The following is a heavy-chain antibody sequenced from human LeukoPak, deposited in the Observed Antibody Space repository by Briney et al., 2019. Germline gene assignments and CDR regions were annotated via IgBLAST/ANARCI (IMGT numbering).Heavy chain of an antibody. D-gene: IGHD3-22*01. Sequence: GGSLRLSCAASGFTFSSYEMNWVRQAPGKGLEWVSYISSSGSTIYYADSVKGRFTISRDNAKNSLYLQMNSLRAEDTAVYYCAGRALYYDSSGYYYRVDYWGQGTLVTVSS. J-gene: IGHJ4*02. CDR1: GFTFSSYE. V-gene: IGHV3-48*03. CDR2: ISSSGSTI. CDR3: AGRALYYDSSGYYYRVDY.